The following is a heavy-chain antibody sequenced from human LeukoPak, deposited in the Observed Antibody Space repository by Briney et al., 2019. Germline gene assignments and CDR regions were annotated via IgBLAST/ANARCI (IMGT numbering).Heavy chain of an antibody. J-gene: IGHJ5*02. D-gene: IGHD3-16*01. CDR3: ARKRLGFLRIGWFDP. V-gene: IGHV4-30-4*01. CDR1: GGSISSGDYY. CDR2: IYYSGST. Sequence: SETLSLTCTVSGGSISSGDYYWSWIRQPPGKGLEWIGYIYYSGSTYYNPSLKSRVTISVDTSKNQFSLKLSSVTAADTAVYYCARKRLGFLRIGWFDPWGQGTLVTVSS.